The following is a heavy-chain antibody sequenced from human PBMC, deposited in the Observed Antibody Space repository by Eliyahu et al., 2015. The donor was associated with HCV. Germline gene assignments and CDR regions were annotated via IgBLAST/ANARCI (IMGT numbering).Heavy chain of an antibody. Sequence: QVQLQQSGPGLVKPSQTLSLTCAISGDSVSSSSAAWSWIRQSPSRGLEWLGRTYYRSKWFNDYAMSLKSRVTISPDTSKNQFSLQLDSVTPEDTAVYYCARGLWGHFDYWGQGTLVTVSS. CDR2: TYYRSKWFN. V-gene: IGHV6-1*01. D-gene: IGHD7-27*01. CDR3: ARGLWGHFDY. J-gene: IGHJ4*02. CDR1: GDSVSSSSAA.